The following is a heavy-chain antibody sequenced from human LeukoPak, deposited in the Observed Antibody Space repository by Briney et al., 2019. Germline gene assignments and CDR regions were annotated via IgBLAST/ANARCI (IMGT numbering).Heavy chain of an antibody. Sequence: PGESLRLSCAASGFTFSSYAMHWVRQAPGKGLEWVAVISYDGSNKYYADSVKGRFTISRDNSKNTLYLQMNSLRAEDTAVYYCARDQGGPPGANYYYGMDVWGQGTTVTVSS. V-gene: IGHV3-30*04. D-gene: IGHD7-27*01. CDR3: ARDQGGPPGANYYYGMDV. CDR1: GFTFSSYA. CDR2: ISYDGSNK. J-gene: IGHJ6*02.